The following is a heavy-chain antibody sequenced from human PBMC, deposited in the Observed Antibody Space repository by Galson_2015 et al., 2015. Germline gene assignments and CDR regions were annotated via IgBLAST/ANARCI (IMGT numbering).Heavy chain of an antibody. D-gene: IGHD6-13*01. J-gene: IGHJ6*02. CDR3: ARAVHSSSWYWDYYYYYGMDA. CDR1: GYTFTSYA. CDR2: INAGNGNT. V-gene: IGHV1-3*01. Sequence: SVKVSCKASGYTFTSYAMHWVRQAPGQRLEWMGWINAGNGNTKYSQKFQGRVTITRDTSASTAYMELSSLRSEDTAVYYCARAVHSSSWYWDYYYYYGMDAWGQGTTVTVSS.